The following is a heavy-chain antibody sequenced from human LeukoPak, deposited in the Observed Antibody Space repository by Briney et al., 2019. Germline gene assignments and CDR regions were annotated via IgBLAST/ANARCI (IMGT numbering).Heavy chain of an antibody. CDR2: IRQDASEI. V-gene: IGHV3-7*04. J-gene: IGHJ3*02. D-gene: IGHD5-24*01. Sequence: GGSLRLSCAASGFTFSSHWMSWVRQAPGKGLQWVASIRQDASEIHYVDSVRGRFTISRDNTENSLYLQMNSLRAEDTAVYYCARLLGMVTTYDIWGQGTMVTVSS. CDR1: GFTFSSHW. CDR3: ARLLGMVTTYDI.